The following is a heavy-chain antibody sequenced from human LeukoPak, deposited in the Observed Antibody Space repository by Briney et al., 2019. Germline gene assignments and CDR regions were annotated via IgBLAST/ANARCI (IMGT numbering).Heavy chain of an antibody. D-gene: IGHD3-22*01. CDR1: GFTFSSYE. V-gene: IGHV3-48*03. J-gene: IGHJ3*02. CDR3: AKGDYYDSSGYHPGAFDI. Sequence: GGSLRLSCAASGFTFSSYEMNWVRQAPGKGLEWVSYISSSGSTIYYADSVKGRFTISRDNAKNSLYLQMSSLRAEDTAVYYCAKGDYYDSSGYHPGAFDIWGQGTMVTVSS. CDR2: ISSSGSTI.